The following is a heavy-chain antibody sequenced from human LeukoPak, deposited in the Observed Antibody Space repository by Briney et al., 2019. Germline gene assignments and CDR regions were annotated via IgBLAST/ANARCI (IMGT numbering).Heavy chain of an antibody. D-gene: IGHD3-3*01. V-gene: IGHV3-7*01. CDR2: IKQDGSEK. CDR3: ARDPTIFGVVIVPDY. Sequence: PGGSLRLSCAASGFTFSSYRMSWVRQAPGKGLEWVANIKQDGSEKYYVDSVKGRFTISRDNAKNSLYLQMNSLRAEDTAVYYCARDPTIFGVVIVPDYWGQGTLVTVSS. CDR1: GFTFSSYR. J-gene: IGHJ4*02.